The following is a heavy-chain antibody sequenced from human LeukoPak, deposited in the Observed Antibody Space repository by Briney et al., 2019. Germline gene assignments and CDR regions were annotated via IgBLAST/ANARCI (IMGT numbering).Heavy chain of an antibody. CDR3: TRVGYIDEGIDY. CDR2: IKQDGSKK. D-gene: IGHD5-24*01. V-gene: IGHV3-7*04. J-gene: IGHJ4*02. CDR1: GFPFSSYW. Sequence: PGGSLRLSCVASGFPFSSYWMTWVRQAPGEGLEWVANIKQDGSKKSYADSVKGRFTISRDNAKNSLYLQMNSLRAEDTAIYYCTRVGYIDEGIDYWGQGTLVTVSS.